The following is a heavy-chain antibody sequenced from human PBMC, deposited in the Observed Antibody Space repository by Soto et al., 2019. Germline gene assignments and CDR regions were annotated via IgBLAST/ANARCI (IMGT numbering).Heavy chain of an antibody. Sequence: GGSLRLSCAPAGVTFSSYGWQWVRQGPGGGLGWVAVRGYDGSNKHYADSLKGRFTLSRDNSKNTLDLQMNSLRAEDTAVYYCARSRIGELLLYYYGMDVWGQGTTVTVSS. J-gene: IGHJ6*02. CDR1: GVTFSSYG. V-gene: IGHV3-33*01. D-gene: IGHD3-10*01. CDR3: ARSRIGELLLYYYGMDV. CDR2: RGYDGSNK.